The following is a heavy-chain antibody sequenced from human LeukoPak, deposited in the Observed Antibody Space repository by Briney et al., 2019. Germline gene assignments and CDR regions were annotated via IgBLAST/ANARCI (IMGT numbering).Heavy chain of an antibody. D-gene: IGHD2-15*01. Sequence: SETLSLTCTVSGGSLSSGGYYWSWLRQHPGKGLEWIGYIYYSRSTYYNPSLKSRVTISVDTSKNQFSLKLSSVTAADTAVYYCASQGGSGNYWGQGTLVTVSS. CDR2: IYYSRST. J-gene: IGHJ4*02. V-gene: IGHV4-31*03. CDR1: GGSLSSGGYY. CDR3: ASQGGSGNY.